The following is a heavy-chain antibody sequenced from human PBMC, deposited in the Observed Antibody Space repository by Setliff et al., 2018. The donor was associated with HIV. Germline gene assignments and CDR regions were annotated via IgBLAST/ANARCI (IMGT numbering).Heavy chain of an antibody. CDR1: GGSMNSSSYY. Sequence: TLSLTCTVSGGSMNSSSYYWGWIRQPPGKGLEWLGSIYYSGKTYDNPSLKSRVTLSVDTSKNQFFLKLNSATAADTAVYYCSRSDFWVGYTALYNWFDPWGQGTQVTVSS. J-gene: IGHJ5*02. V-gene: IGHV4-39*01. CDR2: IYYSGKT. D-gene: IGHD3-3*01. CDR3: SRSDFWVGYTALYNWFDP.